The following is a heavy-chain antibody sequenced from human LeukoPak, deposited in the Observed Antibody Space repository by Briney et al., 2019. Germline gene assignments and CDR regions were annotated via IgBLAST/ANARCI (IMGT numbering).Heavy chain of an antibody. J-gene: IGHJ4*02. D-gene: IGHD4-17*01. CDR3: ARLYGDYDY. Sequence: SETLSLTCTVSGRSISSSSYYWGWIRQPPGKGLDWIGSIYYSGSTYYNPSLKSRVTISVGTSKNQFSLKLSSVTAADTAVYYCARLYGDYDYWGQGTLVTVSS. V-gene: IGHV4-39*01. CDR1: GRSISSSSYY. CDR2: IYYSGST.